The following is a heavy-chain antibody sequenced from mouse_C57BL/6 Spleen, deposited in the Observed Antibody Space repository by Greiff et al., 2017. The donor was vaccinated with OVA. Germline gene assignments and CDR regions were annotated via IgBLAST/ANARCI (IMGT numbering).Heavy chain of an antibody. Sequence: EVQLQQSVAELVRPGASVKLSCTASGFNIKNTYMHWVKQRPEQGLEWIGRIDPANGNTKYAPKFQGKATITADTSSNTSYLQLSSLTSEDTAIYYCATYDYYGVYAMDYWGQGTSVTVSS. J-gene: IGHJ4*01. V-gene: IGHV14-3*01. D-gene: IGHD1-1*01. CDR1: GFNIKNTY. CDR3: ATYDYYGVYAMDY. CDR2: IDPANGNT.